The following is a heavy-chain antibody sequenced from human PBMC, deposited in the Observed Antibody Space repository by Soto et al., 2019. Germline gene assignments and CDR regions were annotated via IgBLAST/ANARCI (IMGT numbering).Heavy chain of an antibody. Sequence: EASVKVSCKASGYTFTGYYMHWVRQAPGQGLEWMGWINPNSGGTNYAQKFQGWVTMTRDTSISTAYMELSRLRSDDTAVYYCARVPNSSGWYPYYFDYWGQGTLVTVSS. V-gene: IGHV1-2*04. CDR1: GYTFTGYY. CDR2: INPNSGGT. D-gene: IGHD6-19*01. CDR3: ARVPNSSGWYPYYFDY. J-gene: IGHJ4*02.